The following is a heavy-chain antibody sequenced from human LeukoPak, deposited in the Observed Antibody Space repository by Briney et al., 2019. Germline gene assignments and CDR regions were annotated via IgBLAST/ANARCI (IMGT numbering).Heavy chain of an antibody. CDR1: GFTFSSYW. CDR3: STLTSRGLSDS. D-gene: IGHD1-20*01. J-gene: IGHJ4*02. CDR2: IKSKADGETI. Sequence: GGSLRLSCAASGFTFSSYWMNRVRQAPGKGLEWVGRIKSKADGETIDYAAPVKGRFTFSRDDSKNMLYLQMNSLKSEDTAVYYCSTLTSRGLSDSWGQGTLVTVSS. V-gene: IGHV3-15*07.